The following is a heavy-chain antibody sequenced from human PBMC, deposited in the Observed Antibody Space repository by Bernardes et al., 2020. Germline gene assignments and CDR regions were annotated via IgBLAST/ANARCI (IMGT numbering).Heavy chain of an antibody. J-gene: IGHJ5*02. Sequence: LSLTCAVYGGSFSGYYWSWIRQPPGKGLEWIGEINHSGSTNYNPSLKSRVTISVDTSKNQFSLKLSSVTAADTAVYYCARGRGEIVVVPAAKGYWFDPWGQGTLVTVSS. CDR1: GGSFSGYY. V-gene: IGHV4-34*01. CDR2: INHSGST. CDR3: ARGRGEIVVVPAAKGYWFDP. D-gene: IGHD2-2*01.